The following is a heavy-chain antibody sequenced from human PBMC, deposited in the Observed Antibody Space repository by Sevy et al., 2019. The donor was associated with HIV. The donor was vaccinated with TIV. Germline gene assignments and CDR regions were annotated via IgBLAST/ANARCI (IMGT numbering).Heavy chain of an antibody. CDR1: GYTLTQLS. D-gene: IGHD3-22*01. CDR2: FDPEDGKT. J-gene: IGHJ4*02. V-gene: IGHV1-24*01. CDR3: ATGREYYNDNSGYFDY. Sequence: ASVKVSCKVSGYTLTQLSMHWVRQAPGKGLEWMGGFDPEDGKTIYAQKFQGSLTMTEDTSTDTAYMKLSSLRSEDTAVYYCATGREYYNDNSGYFDYWGQGTLVTVSS.